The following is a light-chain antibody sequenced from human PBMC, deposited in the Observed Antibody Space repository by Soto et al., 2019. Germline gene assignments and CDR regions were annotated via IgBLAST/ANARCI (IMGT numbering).Light chain of an antibody. Sequence: DIQMTQSPSSLSASVGDRVTITCRASESICSYLNWYQQKPGKAPKLLIYAASSLQSGVPTKFSGSGSGTDFTLTISSLQPEDFATYYCQQSYSTLLFTFCPGTKVDIK. CDR1: ESICSY. CDR3: QQSYSTLLFT. V-gene: IGKV1-39*01. J-gene: IGKJ3*01. CDR2: AAS.